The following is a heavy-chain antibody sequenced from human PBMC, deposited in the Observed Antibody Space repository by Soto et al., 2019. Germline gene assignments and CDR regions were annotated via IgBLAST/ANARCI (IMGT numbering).Heavy chain of an antibody. CDR1: GGSISSGGYY. J-gene: IGHJ5*02. Sequence: PSETLSPTCTVSGGSISSGGYYWIWIRQHPGKGLEWIGYIYYSGSTYYNPTLKSRVTISVDTSKNQFSRKLRSVTAADTAVYYGATAVVAAYRVFCLCWFNPWGRGTQGTVAP. D-gene: IGHD6-19*01. V-gene: IGHV4-31*03. CDR2: IYYSGST. CDR3: ATAVVAAYRVFCLCWFNP.